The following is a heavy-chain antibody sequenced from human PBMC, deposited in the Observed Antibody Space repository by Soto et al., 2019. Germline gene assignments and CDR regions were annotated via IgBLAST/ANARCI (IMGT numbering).Heavy chain of an antibody. CDR2: MNPNSLNK. CDR1: GYTFTSFD. Sequence: QVQLVQSGPEVKKPGASVKVSCKASGYTFTSFDINWVRQAPGQGLEGMGWMNPNSLNKGYTQKFQGRVTMTRDTTITTASMELSSLRSEDPAVYYCERGPFQRVVGGKYCYNFMDVWGKGTTVTVSS. V-gene: IGHV1-8*01. CDR3: ERGPFQRVVGGKYCYNFMDV. J-gene: IGHJ6*03. D-gene: IGHD1-26*01.